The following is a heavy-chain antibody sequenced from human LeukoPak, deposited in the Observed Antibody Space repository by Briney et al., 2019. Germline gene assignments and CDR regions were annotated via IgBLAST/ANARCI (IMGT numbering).Heavy chain of an antibody. CDR2: INHSGST. CDR1: GGSFSGYY. D-gene: IGHD2-15*01. V-gene: IGHV4-34*01. CDR3: ARVGRCSGGSCDLSGYVDY. Sequence: SETLSLTCAVYGGSFSGYYWSWIRQPPGKGLEWIGEINHSGSTNYNPSLKSRVTISVDASKNQFSLKLSSVTAADTAVYYCARVGRCSGGSCDLSGYVDYWGQGTLVTVSS. J-gene: IGHJ4*02.